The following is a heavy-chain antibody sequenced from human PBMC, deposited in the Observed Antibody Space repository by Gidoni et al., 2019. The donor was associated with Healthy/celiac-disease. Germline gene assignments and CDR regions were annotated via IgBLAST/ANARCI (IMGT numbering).Heavy chain of an antibody. V-gene: IGHV4-34*01. Sequence: QVQLQQWGAGLLKPSETLSLTCAVYGGSFSGYYWSWIRQPPGKGLEWIGEINHSGSTNYNPSLKSRVTISVDTSKNQFSLKLSSVTAADTAVYYCARGRRNTMIVVVINNWFDPWGQGTLVTVSS. CDR2: INHSGST. J-gene: IGHJ5*02. CDR3: ARGRRNTMIVVVINNWFDP. D-gene: IGHD3-22*01. CDR1: GGSFSGYY.